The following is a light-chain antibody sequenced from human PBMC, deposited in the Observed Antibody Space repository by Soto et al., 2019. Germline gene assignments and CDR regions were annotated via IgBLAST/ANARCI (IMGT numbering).Light chain of an antibody. CDR3: QQRSIWPPT. J-gene: IGKJ1*01. CDR1: QSVSSH. CDR2: DAS. V-gene: IGKV3-11*01. Sequence: EIVMTQSPATLSVSPGERATLSCRASQSVSSHLGWYQQKPGQAPRLLIYDASNRATGIPARFTGSGSGTDFTLTISSLEPEDFAVYYCQQRSIWPPTFGQGTKVDIK.